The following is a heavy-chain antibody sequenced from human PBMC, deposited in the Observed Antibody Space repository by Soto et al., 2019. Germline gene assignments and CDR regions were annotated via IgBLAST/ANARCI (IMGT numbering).Heavy chain of an antibody. CDR2: INPSGGST. V-gene: IGHV1-46*03. Sequence: ASVKVSCKASGYTFTSYYMHWVRQAPGQGLEWMGIINPSGGSTSYAQKFQGRVTMTRDTSTSTVYMELSSLRSEDTAVYYCARGAILGYCSSTSCDYYYYYYGMDVWGQGTTVTVSS. CDR3: ARGAILGYCSSTSCDYYYYYYGMDV. J-gene: IGHJ6*02. D-gene: IGHD2-2*01. CDR1: GYTFTSYY.